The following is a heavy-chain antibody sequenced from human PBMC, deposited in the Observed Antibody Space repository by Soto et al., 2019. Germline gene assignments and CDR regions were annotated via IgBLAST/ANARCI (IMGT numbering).Heavy chain of an antibody. J-gene: IGHJ4*02. Sequence: QVQLVQSGAEVKKPGASVKVSCKASGYTFASYAISWMRQAPGQGLEWMGWISAYNGNTNYAQKLQGRVTMTTDTSTSTAYRELRSLRPDDTAVYSCARDPPPPDYWGQGTLVTVSS. CDR3: ARDPPPPDY. CDR2: ISAYNGNT. V-gene: IGHV1-18*01. CDR1: GYTFASYA.